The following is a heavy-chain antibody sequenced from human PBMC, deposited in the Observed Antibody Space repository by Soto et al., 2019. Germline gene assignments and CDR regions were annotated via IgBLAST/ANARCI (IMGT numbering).Heavy chain of an antibody. J-gene: IGHJ6*02. V-gene: IGHV1-69*13. D-gene: IGHD3-10*01. CDR2: IIPTFGTA. CDR3: ARAREVVVRGVIPRWNYYYGMDV. Sequence: ASVKVSCKASGGTFSSYAISWVRQAPGQGLEWMGGIIPTFGTANYAQKFQGRVTITADESTSTAYMELSSLRSEDTAVYYCARAREVVVRGVIPRWNYYYGMDVWGQGTTVTVSS. CDR1: GGTFSSYA.